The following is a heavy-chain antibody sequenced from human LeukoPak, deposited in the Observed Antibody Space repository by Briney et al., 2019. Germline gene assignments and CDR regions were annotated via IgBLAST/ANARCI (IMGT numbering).Heavy chain of an antibody. J-gene: IGHJ4*02. CDR2: INHSGST. V-gene: IGHV4-34*01. D-gene: IGHD6-19*01. CDR1: GGSFSGYY. CDR3: ARRWRAVAGTDFDY. Sequence: PSETLSLTCAVYGGSFSGYYWSWIRQPPGKGLEWIGEINHSGSTNYNPSLKSRVTISVDTSKNQFSLKLSSVTVADTAVYYCARRWRAVAGTDFDYWGQGTLVTVSS.